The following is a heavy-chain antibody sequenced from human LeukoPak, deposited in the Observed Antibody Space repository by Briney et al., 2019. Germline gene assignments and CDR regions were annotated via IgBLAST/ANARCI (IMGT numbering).Heavy chain of an antibody. CDR3: ARVGHIVAAGTYDW. V-gene: IGHV4-59*08. CDR2: ISYSGSP. D-gene: IGHD6-13*01. CDR1: GASISSYY. J-gene: IGHJ4*02. Sequence: SETLSLTCTVSGASISSYYWSWVRQPPGKGLEWIGYISYSGSPNYNPSLKSRVTISADTSKNQFSLNLSSVTAADTAVYYCARVGHIVAAGTYDWWGQGTLVTVSS.